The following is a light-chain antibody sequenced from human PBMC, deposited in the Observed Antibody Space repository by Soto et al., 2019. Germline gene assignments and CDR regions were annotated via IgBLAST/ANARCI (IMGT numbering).Light chain of an antibody. CDR3: SSYAGSNFYV. Sequence: QSALTQPPSASGSPGQSVTISCTGTSSDVGGYNYVSWYQQDPGKAPKLMIYEVSKRPSGVPDRFSGSKSGNTASLTVSGLQAEDEADYYCSSYAGSNFYVFGTGTKVTVL. V-gene: IGLV2-8*01. CDR1: SSDVGGYNY. CDR2: EVS. J-gene: IGLJ1*01.